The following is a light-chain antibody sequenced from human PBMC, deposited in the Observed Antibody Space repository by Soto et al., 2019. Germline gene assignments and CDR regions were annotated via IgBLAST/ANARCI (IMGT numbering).Light chain of an antibody. J-gene: IGLJ1*01. CDR1: SSDVGGYNY. CDR2: DVS. CDR3: ISYTSSSTLYV. V-gene: IGLV2-14*01. Sequence: QSALTQPASVSGSPGQSITISCTGTSSDVGGYNYVSWYQQHPGKAPKLMIYDVSNRPSGVSNRFSGSKSGNTASLTISGLHPDDQADYYCISYTSSSTLYVFGTGTKVTVL.